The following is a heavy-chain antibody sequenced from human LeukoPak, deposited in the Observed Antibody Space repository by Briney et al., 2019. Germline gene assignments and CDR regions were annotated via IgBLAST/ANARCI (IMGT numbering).Heavy chain of an antibody. CDR1: GFTFSSYA. J-gene: IGHJ4*02. Sequence: GGSLRLSCAASGFTFSSYAMTWVRQAPGKGLEWVSAISGSGGSTYYADSVKGRFTISRDNSKNTLYLQMNSLRAEDTAVYYCAKGFKSTARGLYYFDYWGQGTLVTVSS. V-gene: IGHV3-23*01. D-gene: IGHD5-18*01. CDR2: ISGSGGST. CDR3: AKGFKSTARGLYYFDY.